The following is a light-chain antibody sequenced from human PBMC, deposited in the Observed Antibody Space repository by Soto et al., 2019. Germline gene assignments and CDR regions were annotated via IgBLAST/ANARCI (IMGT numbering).Light chain of an antibody. Sequence: EIVLTQSPATLSLSPGERATLSCRASQSVRRYLAWYQQKPGQAPRLLIYDASNRATGVPARFSGGGAGTDFTLTISRLEPEDFAVYYCQQRSNWPLTFGGGTKVEIK. CDR3: QQRSNWPLT. J-gene: IGKJ4*01. CDR1: QSVRRY. V-gene: IGKV3-11*01. CDR2: DAS.